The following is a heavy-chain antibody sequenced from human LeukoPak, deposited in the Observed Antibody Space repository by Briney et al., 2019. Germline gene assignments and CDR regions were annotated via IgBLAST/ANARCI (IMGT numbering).Heavy chain of an antibody. J-gene: IGHJ4*02. CDR1: GYTFTSYG. Sequence: ASAKVSCKASGYTFTSYGISWVRQAPGQGLEWMGWISAYNGNTNYAQKLQGRVTMTTDTSTSTAYMELRSLRSDDTAVYYCARDHHYYDSSGYYHLIRSGVDYWGQGTLVTVSS. D-gene: IGHD3-22*01. CDR3: ARDHHYYDSSGYYHLIRSGVDY. CDR2: ISAYNGNT. V-gene: IGHV1-18*01.